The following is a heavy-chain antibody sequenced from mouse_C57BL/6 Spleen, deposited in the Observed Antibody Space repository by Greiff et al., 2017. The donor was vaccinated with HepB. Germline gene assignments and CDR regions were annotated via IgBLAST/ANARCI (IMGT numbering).Heavy chain of an antibody. CDR2: ISYDGSN. CDR3: ARYSNHWYFDV. D-gene: IGHD2-5*01. V-gene: IGHV3-6*01. J-gene: IGHJ1*03. CDR1: GYSITSGYY. Sequence: DVKLQESGPGLVKPSQSLSLTCSVTGYSITSGYYWNWIRQFPGNKLEWMGYISYDGSNNYNPSLKNRISITRDTTKNQFFLKLNSVTTEDTATYYCARYSNHWYFDVWGTGTTVTVSS.